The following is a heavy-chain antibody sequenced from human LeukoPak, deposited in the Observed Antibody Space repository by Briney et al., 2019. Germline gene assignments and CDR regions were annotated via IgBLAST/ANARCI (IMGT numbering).Heavy chain of an antibody. J-gene: IGHJ3*01. V-gene: IGHV3-23*01. CDR1: GSTFDNYA. CDR3: AKDRWEITNGDAFGF. Sequence: QTGGSLRLSCEASGSTFDNYAMSWVRQAPGKGLEWVSTIGISAGSTYYADAVKGRFTISRDNSKKTVILQMNRLRVEDTAVYYCAKDRWEITNGDAFGFWGQGTKVAVSS. CDR2: IGISAGST. D-gene: IGHD3-16*01.